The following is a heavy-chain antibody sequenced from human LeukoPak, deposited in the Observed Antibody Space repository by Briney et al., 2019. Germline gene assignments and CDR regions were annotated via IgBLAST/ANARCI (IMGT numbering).Heavy chain of an antibody. J-gene: IGHJ5*02. D-gene: IGHD6-13*01. CDR2: IYSSGNT. Sequence: PSETLSLTCAVSGASISSSNYYWGWVRQSPGKGLEWIGNIYSSGNTYYNASLKSRVTMYIDTSKNQFSLKLSSVTAADTAVYYCARQSSSSWYATRENWFDPWGQGTLVTVSS. CDR3: ARQSSSSWYATRENWFDP. CDR1: GASISSSNYY. V-gene: IGHV4-39*01.